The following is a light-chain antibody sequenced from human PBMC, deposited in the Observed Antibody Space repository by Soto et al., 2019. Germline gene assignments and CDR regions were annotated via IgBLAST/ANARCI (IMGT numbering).Light chain of an antibody. CDR2: SNT. CDR3: AAWDDSLNGVV. CDR1: GSNIGRKS. J-gene: IGLJ2*01. Sequence: QPVLTQPPSVSGTPGQEVVISCSGSGSNIGRKSVNWYQHLPGMAPKLLIFSNTHRPSGVPDRFSGSKSGTSASLAISGLQSDDEADYYCAAWDDSLNGVVFGGGTKLTVL. V-gene: IGLV1-44*01.